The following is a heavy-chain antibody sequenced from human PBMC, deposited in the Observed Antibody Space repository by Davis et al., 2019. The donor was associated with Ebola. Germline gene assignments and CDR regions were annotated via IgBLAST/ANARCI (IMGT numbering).Heavy chain of an antibody. V-gene: IGHV3-11*01. CDR3: ARGSYQEVEFDY. CDR2: ISSSGSTI. D-gene: IGHD1-26*01. J-gene: IGHJ4*02. Sequence: GESLKISCAAPGFTFSDYYMSWIRQAPGKGLEWVSYISSSGSTIYYADSVKGRFTISRDNAKNSLYLQMNSLRAEDTAVYYCARGSYQEVEFDYWGQGTLVTVSS. CDR1: GFTFSDYY.